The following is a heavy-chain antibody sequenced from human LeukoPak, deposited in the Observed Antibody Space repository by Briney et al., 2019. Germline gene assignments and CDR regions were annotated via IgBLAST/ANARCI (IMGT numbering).Heavy chain of an antibody. J-gene: IGHJ6*03. CDR3: ARGYYYYYYMDV. V-gene: IGHV4-39*07. Sequence: SETLSLTCTVSGGSISSSTYYWGWIRQPPGKGLEWIGSIYSSGSTYYNPSLMSRVTIAVDTSKNQFSLKLSSVTAADTAVYYCARGYYYYYYMDVWGKGTTVTVSS. CDR2: IYSSGST. CDR1: GGSISSSTYY.